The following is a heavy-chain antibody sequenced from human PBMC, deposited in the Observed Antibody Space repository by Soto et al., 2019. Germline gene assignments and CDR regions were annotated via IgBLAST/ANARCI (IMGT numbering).Heavy chain of an antibody. CDR2: INPATGAA. V-gene: IGHV1-2*02. CDR3: ARGGGVGVAGSAAFDM. CDR1: GYPVTAYY. J-gene: IGHJ3*02. Sequence: QLHLVQSGAVVKKPGASVTVSCSASGYPVTAYYMHWVRQAPGRGLEWMGGINPATGAAKYTQTFQGRLTKARDTSASTVFMELSGLTSEDTPVFYCARGGGVGVAGSAAFDMWGQGTVVTVSS. D-gene: IGHD3-3*01.